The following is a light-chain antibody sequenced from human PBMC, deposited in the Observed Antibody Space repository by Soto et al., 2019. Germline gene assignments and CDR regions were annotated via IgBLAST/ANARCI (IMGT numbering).Light chain of an antibody. CDR2: EVS. CDR3: SSYTSSSTLV. J-gene: IGLJ2*01. CDR1: STDVGGYNY. V-gene: IGLV2-14*01. Sequence: ALTQPASVSGSPGQSITISCTGTSTDVGGYNYVSWYQQHPGKAPKLMIYEVSNRPSGGSNRFSGSKSGNTASLTISGLQAEDEADYYCSSYTSSSTLVFGGGTQLTVL.